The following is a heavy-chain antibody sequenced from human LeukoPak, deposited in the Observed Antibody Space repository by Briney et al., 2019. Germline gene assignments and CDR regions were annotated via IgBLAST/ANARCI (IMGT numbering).Heavy chain of an antibody. CDR1: GGSLSGYW. CDR3: ARGPPLTYDGTGYYFFDS. D-gene: IGHD3-22*01. V-gene: IGHV4-34*01. Sequence: SETLSLTCAVYGGSLSGYWWSWICQPPGKGLEWIGEINHSGSTNYNPSLKSRVTISVDTSKNQFSLRLSSVTAADTAVYYCARGPPLTYDGTGYYFFDSWGQGTLVTVSS. CDR2: INHSGST. J-gene: IGHJ4*02.